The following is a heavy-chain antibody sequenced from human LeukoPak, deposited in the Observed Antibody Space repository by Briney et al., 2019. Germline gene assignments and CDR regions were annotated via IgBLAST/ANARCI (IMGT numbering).Heavy chain of an antibody. Sequence: GGSLRLSCAASGFTFSSYSMNWVRQAPGKGLKWVATIKEDGTEKFYADSVTGRFTISRDNAKNLLYLQMDSLRAEDTAVYYCARLSSVRGVILNYFYMDVWGKGTTVTVSS. V-gene: IGHV3-7*01. CDR1: GFTFSSYS. J-gene: IGHJ6*03. D-gene: IGHD3-10*01. CDR2: IKEDGTEK. CDR3: ARLSSVRGVILNYFYMDV.